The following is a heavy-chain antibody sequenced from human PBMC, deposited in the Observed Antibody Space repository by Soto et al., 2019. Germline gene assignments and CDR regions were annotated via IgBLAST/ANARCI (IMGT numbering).Heavy chain of an antibody. Sequence: GASVKVSCKASGCTFTSYGITWVRQAPGQGLEWVGWITAYNGNTNYPQRLQGRVTMTTDTSTSTVYMELRSLKSDDTAVYYCARYRGGSAWHTFDFCGQGTPVTVTA. D-gene: IGHD6-19*01. J-gene: IGHJ4*02. CDR2: ITAYNGNT. CDR1: GCTFTSYG. CDR3: ARYRGGSAWHTFDF. V-gene: IGHV1-18*04.